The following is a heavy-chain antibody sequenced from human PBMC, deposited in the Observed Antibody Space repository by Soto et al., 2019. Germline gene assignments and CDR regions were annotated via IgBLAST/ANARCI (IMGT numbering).Heavy chain of an antibody. Sequence: SETLSLTCAVYGGSFSGDYWSWIRQPPGKGLEWIGEINHSGSTNYNPSLKSRVTISVDTSKNQFSLKLSSVTAADTAVYYCAFNPDYDYVWGSYRSTVGFDYWGQGTLVTVSS. D-gene: IGHD3-16*02. V-gene: IGHV4-34*01. CDR2: INHSGST. CDR3: AFNPDYDYVWGSYRSTVGFDY. CDR1: GGSFSGDY. J-gene: IGHJ4*02.